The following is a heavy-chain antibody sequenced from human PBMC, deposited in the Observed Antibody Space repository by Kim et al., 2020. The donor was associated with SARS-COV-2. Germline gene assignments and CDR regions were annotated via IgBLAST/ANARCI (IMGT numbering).Heavy chain of an antibody. J-gene: IGHJ5*02. CDR1: GFTFDDYA. CDR3: AKSAFGGVSGQLSFDP. Sequence: GGSLRLSCAASGFTFDDYAMHWVRQAPGKGLEWVSGISWNSGSIGYADSVKGRFTISRDNAKNSLYLQMNSLRAEDTALYYCAKSAFGGVSGQLSFDPWGQGTLVTVSS. CDR2: ISWNSGSI. D-gene: IGHD3-16*01. V-gene: IGHV3-9*01.